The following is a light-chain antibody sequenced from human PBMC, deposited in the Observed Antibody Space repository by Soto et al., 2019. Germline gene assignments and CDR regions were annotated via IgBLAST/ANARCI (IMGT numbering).Light chain of an antibody. Sequence: QSALTQPASVSGSPGQSITISCTGTSSDVGGYNYVSWYQQHPGKAPKVMIYDVSNRPSGVSNRFSGSKSGNTASLTISGLQVEDAADYYCSSYTSSSTRVVFGGGTKLTVL. CDR1: SSDVGGYNY. V-gene: IGLV2-14*03. CDR2: DVS. J-gene: IGLJ2*01. CDR3: SSYTSSSTRVV.